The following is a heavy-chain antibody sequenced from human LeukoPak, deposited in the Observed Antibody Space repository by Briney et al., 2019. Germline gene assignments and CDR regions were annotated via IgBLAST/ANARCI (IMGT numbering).Heavy chain of an antibody. V-gene: IGHV4-34*01. J-gene: IGHJ4*02. D-gene: IGHD3-16*02. CDR1: GGSFSGYY. CDR2: INHSGST. Sequence: KTSETLSLTCAVYGGSFSGYYWSWIRQPPGKGLEWIGEINHSGSTNYNPSLKSRVTISVDTSKNQFSLKLSSVTAADTAVYYCARAAPDYVWGSYRSYYFDYWGQGTLVTVSS. CDR3: ARAAPDYVWGSYRSYYFDY.